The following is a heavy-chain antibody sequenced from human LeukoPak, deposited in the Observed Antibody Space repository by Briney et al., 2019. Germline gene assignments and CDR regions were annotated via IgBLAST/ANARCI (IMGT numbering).Heavy chain of an antibody. D-gene: IGHD3-16*01. V-gene: IGHV4-59*01. Sequence: SETLSLTCTVSGGSISSYYWSWVRQPPGKGLEWIGYIYYSGSTNYNPSLKSRVTISVDTSKNQFSLKLSSVTAADTAVYYCARLRALYYYGMDVWGQGTTVTVSS. J-gene: IGHJ6*02. CDR2: IYYSGST. CDR1: GGSISSYY. CDR3: ARLRALYYYGMDV.